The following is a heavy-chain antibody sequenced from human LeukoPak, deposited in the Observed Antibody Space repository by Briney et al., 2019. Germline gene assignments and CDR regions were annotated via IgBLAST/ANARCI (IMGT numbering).Heavy chain of an antibody. CDR1: GYTFTSYG. D-gene: IGHD3-3*01. V-gene: IGHV1-18*01. CDR2: ISAYNGNT. CDR3: ARDPGEPSDDFWSGYYMGDY. Sequence: ASVTVSCKASGYTFTSYGISWVRQAPGQGLEWMGWISAYNGNTNYAQKLQGRVTMTTDTSTSTAYMELRSLRSDDTAVYYCARDPGEPSDDFWSGYYMGDYWGQGTLVTVSS. J-gene: IGHJ4*02.